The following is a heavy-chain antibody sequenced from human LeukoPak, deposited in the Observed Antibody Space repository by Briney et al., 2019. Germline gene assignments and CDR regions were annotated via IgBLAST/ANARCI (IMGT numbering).Heavy chain of an antibody. D-gene: IGHD5-12*01. CDR3: AREPTSGREPTSGRPLDY. J-gene: IGHJ4*02. CDR2: IYSSGSN. Sequence: SETLSLTCTVSGGSISGYFWSWIRQPAGKGLEWIGRIYSSGSNNYNPSLKSLVTMSLDTSKNHLSLNLSSVTAAHTAVYYCAREPTSGREPTSGRPLDYWGQGTLVTVSS. CDR1: GGSISGYF. V-gene: IGHV4-4*07.